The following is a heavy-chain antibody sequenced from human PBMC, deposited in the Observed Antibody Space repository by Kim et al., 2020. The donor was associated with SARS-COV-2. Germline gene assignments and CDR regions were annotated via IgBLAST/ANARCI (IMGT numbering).Heavy chain of an antibody. Sequence: SETLSLTCTVSGGSISSSSYYWGWIRQPPGKGLEWIGSIYYSGSTYYNPSLKSRVTISVDTSKNQFSLKLSSVTAADTAVYYCAREGRSTTKIYWGQGTLVTVSS. J-gene: IGHJ4*02. CDR3: AREGRSTTKIY. V-gene: IGHV4-39*07. CDR1: GGSISSSSYY. CDR2: IYYSGST. D-gene: IGHD6-13*01.